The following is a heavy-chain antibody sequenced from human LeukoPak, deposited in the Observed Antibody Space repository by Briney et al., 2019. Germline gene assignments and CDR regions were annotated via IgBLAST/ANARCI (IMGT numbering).Heavy chain of an antibody. CDR3: ARDPGYSGYDL. J-gene: IGHJ4*02. V-gene: IGHV3-66*01. CDR1: GLTVSSNY. D-gene: IGHD5-12*01. Sequence: GGSLTLSCTASGLTVSSNYMWWVRQAPGKGLQWVSVIYRGGSTYYADSVKGRFTISRDNSKNTLYFQMNSLRAEDTAVYYCARDPGYSGYDLWGQGTLVTVSS. CDR2: IYRGGST.